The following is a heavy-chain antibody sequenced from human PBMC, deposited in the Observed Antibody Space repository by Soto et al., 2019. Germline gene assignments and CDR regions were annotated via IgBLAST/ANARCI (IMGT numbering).Heavy chain of an antibody. V-gene: IGHV3-30*18. D-gene: IGHD2-15*01. Sequence: GEYLRLSYAASGFTFSSYGMHWLSQAPGKGLEWVAVISYDGSNKYYADSVKGRFTISRDNSKNTLYLQMNSLRAEDTAVYYCAKVPKGWPYYFDYWCHGT. CDR1: GFTFSSYG. CDR2: ISYDGSNK. J-gene: IGHJ4*01. CDR3: AKVPKGWPYYFDY.